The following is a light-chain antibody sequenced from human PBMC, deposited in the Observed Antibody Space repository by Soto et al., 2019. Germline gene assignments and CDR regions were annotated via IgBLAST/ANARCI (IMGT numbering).Light chain of an antibody. CDR2: EVS. CDR1: SSDVGGYNY. Sequence: QSVLTQPASVSGSPGQSITISCTGTSSDVGGYNYVSWYQQHPGKAPKLMIYEVSNRPSGVSNRFSGSKSGNTAYLTISGIQAADEADYYCSSYTSSSTHNYVFGTGNKVTVL. CDR3: SSYTSSSTHNYV. V-gene: IGLV2-14*01. J-gene: IGLJ1*01.